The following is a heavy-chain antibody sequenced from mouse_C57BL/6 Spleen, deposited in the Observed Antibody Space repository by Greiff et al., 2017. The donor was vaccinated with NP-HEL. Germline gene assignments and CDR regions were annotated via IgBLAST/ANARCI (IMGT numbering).Heavy chain of an antibody. CDR1: GFTFSDYG. Sequence: DVMLVESGGGLVKPGGSLKLSCAASGFTFSDYGMHWVRQAPEKGLEWVAYISSGSSTIYYADTVKGRFTISRDNAKNTLFLQMTSLRSEDTAMYYCARPTSSYPFAYWGQGTLVTVSA. D-gene: IGHD1-1*01. V-gene: IGHV5-17*01. CDR3: ARPTSSYPFAY. CDR2: ISSGSSTI. J-gene: IGHJ3*01.